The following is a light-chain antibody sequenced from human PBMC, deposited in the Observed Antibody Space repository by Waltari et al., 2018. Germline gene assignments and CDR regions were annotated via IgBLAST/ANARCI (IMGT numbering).Light chain of an antibody. Sequence: QSALTQPASVSGSPGQSITISCTGTSSDVGRYNLVSWYQQHPGKAPKLMMYEVSKGPSGVANRFSGSKSGNAASLTICGLQAEDEADYYCCSHAGSSTLWVFGGGTKVTVL. CDR1: SSDVGRYNL. CDR3: CSHAGSSTLWV. J-gene: IGLJ3*02. V-gene: IGLV2-23*02. CDR2: EVS.